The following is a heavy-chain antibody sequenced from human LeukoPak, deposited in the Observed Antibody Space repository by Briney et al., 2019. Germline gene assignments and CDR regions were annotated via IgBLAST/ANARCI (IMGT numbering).Heavy chain of an antibody. D-gene: IGHD6-19*01. V-gene: IGHV3-73*01. CDR1: GFTFSAFH. CDR2: IPTKANSYAT. Sequence: GESMKLSCAAYGFTFSAFHMHWVRQASGKGLEWGGRIPTKANSYATTYAASVKGRFTVSRDDSKNTAYLQMSSLKTEDTAVYYCTTYTSGHYWGQGTLVTVSS. J-gene: IGHJ4*02. CDR3: TTYTSGHY.